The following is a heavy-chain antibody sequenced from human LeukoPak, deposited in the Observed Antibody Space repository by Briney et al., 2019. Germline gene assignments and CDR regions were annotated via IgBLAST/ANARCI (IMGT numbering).Heavy chain of an antibody. J-gene: IGHJ4*02. CDR3: ARSRAPYYYDSSDSLAYVDY. D-gene: IGHD3-22*01. V-gene: IGHV1-2*02. CDR2: INPNSGGT. CDR1: GYTFTGYY. Sequence: ASVKVSCKASGYTFTGYYMHWVRQAPGQGLEWMGWINPNSGGTNYAQKFQGRVTMTRDTSISTAYMELSRLRSDDTAAYYCARSRAPYYYDSSDSLAYVDYWGQGTLVTVSS.